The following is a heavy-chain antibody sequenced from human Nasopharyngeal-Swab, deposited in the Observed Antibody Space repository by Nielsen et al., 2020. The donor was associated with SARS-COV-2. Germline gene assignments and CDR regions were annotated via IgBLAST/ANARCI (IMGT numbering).Heavy chain of an antibody. Sequence: GGSLRLSCAASGFTFDDYAMHWVRQAPGKGLEWVSGISWNSGSIGYADSVKGRFTISRDNAKNSLYLQMNSLRAEDTALYYCAKLSSTYGDSDLGYWGQGTLVTVSS. V-gene: IGHV3-9*01. D-gene: IGHD4-17*01. CDR1: GFTFDDYA. J-gene: IGHJ4*02. CDR2: ISWNSGSI. CDR3: AKLSSTYGDSDLGY.